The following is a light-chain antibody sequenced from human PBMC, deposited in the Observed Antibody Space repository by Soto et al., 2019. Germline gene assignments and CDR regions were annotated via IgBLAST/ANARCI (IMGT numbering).Light chain of an antibody. CDR1: SSDVGGYNY. V-gene: IGLV2-14*01. Sequence: QSVPTQPASVSGSPGQSITISCTGTSSDVGGYNYVSWYQQHPGKAPKLMIYEVSNRPSGVSNRFSGSKSGNTASLTISGLQAEDEADYYCSSYTSGSSWVFGGGTKLTVL. CDR3: SSYTSGSSWV. J-gene: IGLJ3*02. CDR2: EVS.